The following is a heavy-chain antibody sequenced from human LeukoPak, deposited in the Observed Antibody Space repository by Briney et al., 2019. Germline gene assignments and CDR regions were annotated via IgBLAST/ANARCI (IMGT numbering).Heavy chain of an antibody. D-gene: IGHD2-15*01. CDR1: GGSFSGYY. J-gene: IGHJ4*02. CDR2: INHSGST. CDR3: AGHTVVAADDY. V-gene: IGHV4-34*01. Sequence: SETLSLTCAVYGGSFSGYYWGWIRQPPGKGLEWIGEINHSGSTNYNPSLKSRVTISVDTSKNQFSLKLSSVTAADTAVYYCAGHTVVAADDYWGQGTLVTVSS.